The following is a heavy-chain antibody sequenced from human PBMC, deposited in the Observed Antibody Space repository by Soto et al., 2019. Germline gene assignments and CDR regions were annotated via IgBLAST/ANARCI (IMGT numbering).Heavy chain of an antibody. CDR3: AIGEWLSTSYFNF. CDR2: ISGSGGAT. V-gene: IGHV3-23*01. J-gene: IGHJ4*02. D-gene: IGHD3-3*01. CDR1: GFTFTSFA. Sequence: PGGSLRLSCAASGFTFTSFAVSWVRQVPGKGLEWVSAISGSGGATYYADSVKGRFTVSRDNSRNTVYLQVDSLRVEDTAVYHWAIGEWLSTSYFNFWGKGTLVTVSS.